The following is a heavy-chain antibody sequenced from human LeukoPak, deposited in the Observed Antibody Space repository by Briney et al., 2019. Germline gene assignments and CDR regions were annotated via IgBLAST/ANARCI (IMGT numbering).Heavy chain of an antibody. V-gene: IGHV4-59*01. CDR3: ASGGYCGSTSCYPNWFDP. D-gene: IGHD2-2*01. Sequence: SETLSLTCTVSGGSISSYYWSWIRQPPGKGLEWIGCISYSGSTNYNPSLKSRVTISLDTSKNQFSLKLSSVTVADTAVYYCASGGYCGSTSCYPNWFDPWGQGTLVTVSS. CDR1: GGSISSYY. J-gene: IGHJ5*02. CDR2: ISYSGST.